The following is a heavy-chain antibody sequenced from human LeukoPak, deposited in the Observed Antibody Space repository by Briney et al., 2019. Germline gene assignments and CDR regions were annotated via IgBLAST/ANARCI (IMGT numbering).Heavy chain of an antibody. CDR2: INHSGST. CDR3: ARGTYYDFWRPNYNWFDP. D-gene: IGHD3-3*01. CDR1: GFTFSIYA. J-gene: IGHJ5*02. V-gene: IGHV4-34*01. Sequence: GSLRLSCAASGFTFSIYAMSWVRQPPGKGLGWIGEINHSGSTNYNPSLKSRVTISVDTSKNQFSLKLSSVTAADTAVYYCARGTYYDFWRPNYNWFDPWGQGTLVTVSS.